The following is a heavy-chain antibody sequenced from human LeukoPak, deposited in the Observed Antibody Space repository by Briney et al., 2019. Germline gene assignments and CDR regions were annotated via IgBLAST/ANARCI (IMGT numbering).Heavy chain of an antibody. Sequence: ASVKVSCKASGYTFTDYYVHWVRQAPGQGLEWMAWINPNSGGTDYAQNFQGRVTMTSDTSITTAYMELSSLRSDDTAVYFCARPSKGSGPNWFDTWGQGTLVTVSS. CDR1: GYTFTDYY. J-gene: IGHJ5*02. D-gene: IGHD2-15*01. CDR2: INPNSGGT. CDR3: ARPSKGSGPNWFDT. V-gene: IGHV1-2*02.